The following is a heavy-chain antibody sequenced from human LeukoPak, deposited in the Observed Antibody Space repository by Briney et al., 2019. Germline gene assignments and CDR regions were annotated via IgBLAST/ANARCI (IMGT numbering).Heavy chain of an antibody. CDR2: ISGTGGTT. D-gene: IGHD2-15*01. V-gene: IGHV3-23*01. CDR3: AKNGGRGAYCSGGSCYPYYYYYMDV. CDR1: GFTVSSNY. Sequence: GGSLRLSCAASGFTVSSNYMSWVRQAPGKGLEWVSAISGTGGTTYYADSVKGRFTISRDNSKNTLYLQMNSLRAEDTAVYYCAKNGGRGAYCSGGSCYPYYYYYMDVWGKGTTVTISS. J-gene: IGHJ6*03.